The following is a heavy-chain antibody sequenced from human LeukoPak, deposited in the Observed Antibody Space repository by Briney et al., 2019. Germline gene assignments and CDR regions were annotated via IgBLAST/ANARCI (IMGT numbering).Heavy chain of an antibody. CDR1: GFTVSSNY. J-gene: IGHJ3*02. CDR3: AGPGVTVTTKRAFDI. V-gene: IGHV3-30*03. Sequence: GGSLRLSCAASGFTVSSNYMSWVRQAPGKGLEWVAVISYDGSNKYYADSVKGRFTISRDNSKNTLYLQMNSLRAEDTAVYYCAGPGVTVTTKRAFDIWGQGTMVTVSS. CDR2: ISYDGSNK. D-gene: IGHD4-17*01.